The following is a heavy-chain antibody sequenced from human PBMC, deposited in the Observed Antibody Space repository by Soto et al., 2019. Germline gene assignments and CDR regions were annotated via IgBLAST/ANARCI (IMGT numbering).Heavy chain of an antibody. Sequence: QVQLQESGPGLVKPSQTLSLTCTVSGGSISSGGYYWSWIRQHPGKGLEWIGYIYYSGSTYYNPSLNSRVTMSVDTSNTQFSPKLSSVTGADTAVYYCARDSGGVVVAATQGDNWFDPWGQGTLVTVSS. V-gene: IGHV4-31*03. D-gene: IGHD2-15*01. CDR3: ARDSGGVVVAATQGDNWFDP. CDR2: IYYSGST. CDR1: GGSISSGGYY. J-gene: IGHJ5*02.